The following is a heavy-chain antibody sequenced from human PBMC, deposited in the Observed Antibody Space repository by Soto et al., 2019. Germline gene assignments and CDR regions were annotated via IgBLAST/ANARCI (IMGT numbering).Heavy chain of an antibody. CDR2: IIPLLGIT. J-gene: IGHJ6*04. Sequence: QVQLVQSRPAVKRPGSSVKVSCQASGDTFTTHTITWVRQAPGQGLEWVGRIIPLLGITTYAQRFQGRVTIGADRSTSTAYMVLSRLTSDDTALYFCARDQYCSVPTCFGYPDVWGGGTLVTVSS. V-gene: IGHV1-69*02. CDR1: GDTFTTHT. CDR3: ARDQYCSVPTCFGYPDV. D-gene: IGHD2-2*01.